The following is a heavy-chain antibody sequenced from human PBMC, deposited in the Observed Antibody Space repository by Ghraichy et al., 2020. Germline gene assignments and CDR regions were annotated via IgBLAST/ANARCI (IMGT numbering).Heavy chain of an antibody. Sequence: LTCAASGFTFSSYAMSWVRQAPGKGLEWVSAISGSGGSTYYADSVKGRFTISRDNSKSTMYLQMNSLRAEDTAVYYCAKDTTMIASAVDYWGQGTLVTVSS. V-gene: IGHV3-23*01. CDR3: AKDTTMIASAVDY. CDR1: GFTFSSYA. D-gene: IGHD3-22*01. J-gene: IGHJ4*02. CDR2: ISGSGGST.